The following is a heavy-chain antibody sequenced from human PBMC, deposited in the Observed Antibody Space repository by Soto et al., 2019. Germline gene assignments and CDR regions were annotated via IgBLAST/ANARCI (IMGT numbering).Heavy chain of an antibody. V-gene: IGHV3-23*01. D-gene: IGHD6-13*01. CDR1: GFTFSSYA. CDR2: ISGSGGST. CDR3: AKSKQQLVHYYYGMAV. Sequence: GGSLRLSCAASGFTFSSYAMSWVRQAPGKGLEWVSAISGSGGSTYYADSVKGRFTISRDNSKNTLYLQMNSLRAEDTAVYYCAKSKQQLVHYYYGMAVWGQGTTVTVSS. J-gene: IGHJ6*02.